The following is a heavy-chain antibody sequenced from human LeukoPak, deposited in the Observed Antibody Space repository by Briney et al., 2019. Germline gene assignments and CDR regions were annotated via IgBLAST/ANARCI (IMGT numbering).Heavy chain of an antibody. CDR2: IDGGAGGA. D-gene: IGHD6-19*01. V-gene: IGHV3-23*01. CDR3: ARVSIGWYSFDY. CDR1: GFTFSNYA. Sequence: GGSLRLSCDASGFTFSNYAMSWVRQAPARGLECVSSIDGGAGGAYYADSVKGRFTISRDNAKDTVYLQMNSLRAEDTAVYYCARVSIGWYSFDYWGQGTLVTVSS. J-gene: IGHJ4*02.